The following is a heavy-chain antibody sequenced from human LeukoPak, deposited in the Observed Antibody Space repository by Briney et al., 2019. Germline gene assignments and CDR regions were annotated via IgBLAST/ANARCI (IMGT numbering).Heavy chain of an antibody. D-gene: IGHD6-19*01. CDR3: ARDPGWNGWYDY. CDR1: GFTFGSYW. V-gene: IGHV3-7*01. CDR2: IKQDGSEK. Sequence: GGSLRLSCAASGFTFGSYWMSWVRQAPGKGLEWVANIKQDGSEKYYVDSVKGRFTISRDNAKNSLYLQMNSLRAEDTAVYYCARDPGWNGWYDYWGQGTLVTVSS. J-gene: IGHJ4*02.